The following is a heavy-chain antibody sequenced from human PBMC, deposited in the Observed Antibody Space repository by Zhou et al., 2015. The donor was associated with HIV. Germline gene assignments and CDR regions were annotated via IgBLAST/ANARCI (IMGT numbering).Heavy chain of an antibody. CDR3: TRHFGYVGALDY. CDR2: IRSKANSYAT. Sequence: EVQLVESGGGLVQPGGSLRLSCAVSGFTFSGSAMHWVRQASGKGLEWVGRIRSKANSYATAYAASVKGRFTIFRDDSKNTAYLQMNSLKTEDTAVYYCTRHFGYVGALDYWGQGTLVTVSS. J-gene: IGHJ4*02. CDR1: GFTFSGSA. V-gene: IGHV3-73*01. D-gene: IGHD1-26*01.